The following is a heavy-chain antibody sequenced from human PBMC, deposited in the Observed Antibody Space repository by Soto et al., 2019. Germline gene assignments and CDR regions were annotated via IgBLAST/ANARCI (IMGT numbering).Heavy chain of an antibody. CDR3: AKAYHYGMDV. Sequence: PGRSLRLSCAASGFTFSHYAMNWVRQAPGKGLEWVSGISGSGDSTYYADSVKGRLTVSRDNSKNTLYLQMNSLRAEDTAVYYCAKAYHYGMDVWGQGTTVTVS. V-gene: IGHV3-23*01. CDR1: GFTFSHYA. CDR2: ISGSGDST. J-gene: IGHJ6*02.